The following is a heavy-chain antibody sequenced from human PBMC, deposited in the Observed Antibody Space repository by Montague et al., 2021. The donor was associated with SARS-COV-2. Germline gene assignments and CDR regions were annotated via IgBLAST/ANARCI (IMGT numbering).Heavy chain of an antibody. V-gene: IGHV4-39*01. D-gene: IGHD3-3*01. CDR2: IYYSGST. J-gene: IGHJ6*03. Sequence: SETLSLTCSVSGASITTYYWGWIRQPPGKGLEWIGSIYYSGSTYYNPSLKSRVTISVDTSKNQFSLKLSSVAAADTAVFYCARHSGDYTIFGVVIYYMDVWGKGTTVTVSS. CDR1: GASITTYY. CDR3: ARHSGDYTIFGVVIYYMDV.